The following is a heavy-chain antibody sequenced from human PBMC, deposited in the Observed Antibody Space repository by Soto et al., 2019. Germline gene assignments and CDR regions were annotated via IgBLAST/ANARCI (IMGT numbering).Heavy chain of an antibody. CDR2: IYYSGST. V-gene: IGHV4-31*03. D-gene: IGHD3-10*01. CDR3: AREAITMVRGGVDP. Sequence: QVQLQESGPGLVKPSQTLSLTCTVSGGSISSGGYYWSWIRQHPVKGLEWIGYIYYSGSTYYNPSLKSRVTISVDTSKNQFSLKLSSVTAADTAVYYCAREAITMVRGGVDPWGQGTLVTVSS. J-gene: IGHJ5*02. CDR1: GGSISSGGYY.